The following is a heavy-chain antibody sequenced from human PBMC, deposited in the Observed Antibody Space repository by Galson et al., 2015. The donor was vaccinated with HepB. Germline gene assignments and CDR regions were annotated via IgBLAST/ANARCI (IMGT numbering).Heavy chain of an antibody. Sequence: SLRLSCAASGFTFSSYWMHWVRQAPGKGLVWVSHINSDGSSTSYADSVKGRFTISRDNAKNTVYLQMNSLRAEDTAVYYCARDRRYCSGGSCYNWFDPWGQGTLVTVSS. D-gene: IGHD2-15*01. V-gene: IGHV3-74*01. J-gene: IGHJ5*02. CDR1: GFTFSSYW. CDR3: ARDRRYCSGGSCYNWFDP. CDR2: INSDGSST.